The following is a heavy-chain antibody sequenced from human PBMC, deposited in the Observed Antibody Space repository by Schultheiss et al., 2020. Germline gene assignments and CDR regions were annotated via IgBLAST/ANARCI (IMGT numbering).Heavy chain of an antibody. Sequence: ASVKVSCKASGYTFTDYYMHWVRQAPGQGLEWMGWINPNSGGTNYAQKFQGRVTMTRDTSISTAYMELSRLRSDDTAVYYCARELEYYDFWSGGGGYFQHWGQATLVTVSS. CDR2: INPNSGGT. CDR1: GYTFTDYY. D-gene: IGHD3-3*01. CDR3: ARELEYYDFWSGGGGYFQH. V-gene: IGHV1-2*02. J-gene: IGHJ1*01.